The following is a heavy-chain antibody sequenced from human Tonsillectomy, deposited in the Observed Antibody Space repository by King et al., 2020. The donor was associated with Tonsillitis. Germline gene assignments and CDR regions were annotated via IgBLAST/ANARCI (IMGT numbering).Heavy chain of an antibody. D-gene: IGHD3-22*01. CDR1: GFTFSRYT. J-gene: IGHJ4*02. V-gene: IGHV3-30-3*01. Sequence: VQLVESGGGVVQPGRSLRLSCVASGFTFSRYTMHWVRQAPGKGLEWVVVMSFDGVNKYYADSVKGRFTISRDNSKNTLYLQMNRLRAEDTAVYYWATVERPYYYEYSNVYYFYDWGQRTLVTVYS. CDR3: ATVERPYYYEYSNVYYFYD. CDR2: MSFDGVNK.